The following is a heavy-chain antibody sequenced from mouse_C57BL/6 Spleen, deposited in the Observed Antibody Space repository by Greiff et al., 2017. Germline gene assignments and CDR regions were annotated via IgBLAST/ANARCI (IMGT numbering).Heavy chain of an antibody. CDR3: ARWGDYNFDY. Sequence: VQLQQPGAELVRPGSSVKLSCKASGYTFTSYWMDWVKQRPGQGLEWIGNIYPSDSETHYNQKFKDKATLTVDKSSSTAYMQLSSLTSEDSAVYYCARWGDYNFDYWGQGTTLTVSS. CDR2: IYPSDSET. CDR1: GYTFTSYW. V-gene: IGHV1-61*01. J-gene: IGHJ2*01. D-gene: IGHD2-4*01.